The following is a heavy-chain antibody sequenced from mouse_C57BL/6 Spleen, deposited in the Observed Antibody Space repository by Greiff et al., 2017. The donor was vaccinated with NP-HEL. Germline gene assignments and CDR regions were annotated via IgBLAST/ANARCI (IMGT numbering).Heavy chain of an antibody. CDR1: GYTFTSYW. J-gene: IGHJ4*01. D-gene: IGHD1-1*01. CDR2: IYPGSGST. Sequence: VQLQQPGAELVKPAASVKMSCKASGYTFTSYWITWVKQRPGQGLEWIGDIYPGSGSTNYNEKFKSKATLTVDTSSSTAYMQLSSLTSEDSAVYYCAREITTVVNAMDYWGQGTSVTVSS. V-gene: IGHV1-55*01. CDR3: AREITTVVNAMDY.